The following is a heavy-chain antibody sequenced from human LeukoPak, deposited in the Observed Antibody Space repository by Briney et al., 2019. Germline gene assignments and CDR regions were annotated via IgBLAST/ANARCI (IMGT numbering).Heavy chain of an antibody. J-gene: IGHJ4*03. Sequence: GGSLRLSCVASGFTFSSYGMHWVRQAPGKGLEWVAFVRYDGINKFHADSVKGRFTIYRGNPENTLYLQMNSLRIEDTAVYYCAKAYSSYFHYWGHGTLVTVSS. CDR1: GFTFSSYG. D-gene: IGHD2-21*01. V-gene: IGHV3-30*02. CDR2: VRYDGINK. CDR3: AKAYSSYFHY.